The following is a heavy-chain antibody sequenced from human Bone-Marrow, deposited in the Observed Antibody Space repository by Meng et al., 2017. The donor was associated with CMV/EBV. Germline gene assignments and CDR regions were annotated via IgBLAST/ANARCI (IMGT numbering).Heavy chain of an antibody. CDR1: GYTFTGYY. Sequence: ASVKVSCKASGYTFTGYYMHWVRQAPGQGLEWMGWINPNSGGTNYAQKFQGRVTMTRDTSISTAYMELSRLRSDDTALYYCARDGLIWFGELLGTNFDHYYGMDVWGQGTTVTVSS. CDR3: ARDGLIWFGELLGTNFDHYYGMDV. D-gene: IGHD3-10*01. CDR2: INPNSGGT. V-gene: IGHV1-2*02. J-gene: IGHJ6*02.